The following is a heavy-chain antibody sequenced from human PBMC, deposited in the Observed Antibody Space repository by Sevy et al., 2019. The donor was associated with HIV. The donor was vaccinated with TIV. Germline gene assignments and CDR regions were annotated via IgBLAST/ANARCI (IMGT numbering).Heavy chain of an antibody. V-gene: IGHV3-21*01. CDR1: GFTFSSYS. CDR2: ISSSSSYI. J-gene: IGHJ4*02. Sequence: GGSLRLSCAASGFTFSSYSMNWVRQAPGKGLEWVSSISSSSSYIYYADSVKGRFTISRDNAKNSLYLQMNSLRAEDTAVYYCARHGGNYDIWSGPSYWGQGTLVTVSS. CDR3: ARHGGNYDIWSGPSY. D-gene: IGHD3-3*01.